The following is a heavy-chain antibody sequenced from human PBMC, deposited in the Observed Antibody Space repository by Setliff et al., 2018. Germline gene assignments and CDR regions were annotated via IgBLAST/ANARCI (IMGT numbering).Heavy chain of an antibody. Sequence: ASVKVSCKASGYTFTSYSMHWVRQAPGQSLEWMGWINAGNGNTKYSQNFQGRVTVTRDTSASTAYMELSSLKSEDTAVYYCARRWAFEAFDIWGQGTMVTVSS. CDR2: INAGNGNT. J-gene: IGHJ3*02. V-gene: IGHV1-3*01. CDR3: ARRWAFEAFDI. CDR1: GYTFTSYS.